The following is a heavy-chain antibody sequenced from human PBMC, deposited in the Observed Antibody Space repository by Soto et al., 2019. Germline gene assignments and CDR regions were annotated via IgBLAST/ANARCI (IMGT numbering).Heavy chain of an antibody. D-gene: IGHD2-2*01. V-gene: IGHV4-34*01. Sequence: PSETLSLTCAVYGGSFSGYYWSWIRQPPGKGLEWIGEINHSGTTKYNPSLKSRVTISVDTSKNQFSLKLSSVTAADTAVYYCARGLTGYCISTSCYQRYYYYGLDVWGQGTTVTVSS. CDR2: INHSGTT. CDR1: GGSFSGYY. J-gene: IGHJ6*02. CDR3: ARGLTGYCISTSCYQRYYYYGLDV.